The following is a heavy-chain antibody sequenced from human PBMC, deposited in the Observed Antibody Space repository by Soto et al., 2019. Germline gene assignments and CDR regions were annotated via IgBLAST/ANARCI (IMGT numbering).Heavy chain of an antibody. CDR1: GFTFSDYY. V-gene: IGHV3-11*01. J-gene: IGHJ6*02. Sequence: VQLVESGGGLLKPGGSLRLSCAASGFTFSDYYMSWIRQAPGKGLEWVSDISSSGSTIYYADSVKGGFTISRDNAKNSLDLQMNSLRAEDTAVYYCARVNGHYYYGMDVWGQGTTVTVSS. CDR3: ARVNGHYYYGMDV. D-gene: IGHD1-1*01. CDR2: ISSSGSTI.